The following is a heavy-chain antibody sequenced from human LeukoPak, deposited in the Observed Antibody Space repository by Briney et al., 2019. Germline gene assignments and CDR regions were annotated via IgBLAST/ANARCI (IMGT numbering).Heavy chain of an antibody. D-gene: IGHD1-26*01. V-gene: IGHV1-24*01. J-gene: IGHJ4*02. CDR2: FDPEDGET. Sequence: ASVKVSCKVSGYTLTELSMHWVRQAPGKGLEWMGGFDPEDGETIYAQKFQGRVTMTRDTSTSTVYMELSSLRSEDTAVYYCARDLEFKLVGAAYWGQGTLVTVSS. CDR1: GYTLTELS. CDR3: ARDLEFKLVGAAY.